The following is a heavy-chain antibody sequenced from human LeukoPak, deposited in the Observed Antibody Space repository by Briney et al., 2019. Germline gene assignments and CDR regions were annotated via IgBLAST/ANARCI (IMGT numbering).Heavy chain of an antibody. J-gene: IGHJ4*02. V-gene: IGHV3-23*01. Sequence: QPGGSLRLSCAASGFTFSNYGMSWVRQAPGKGLEWVSSISGSGDSTYYADSVKGRFTISRDNSKNTLYLQMNSLRAEDTAVYYCARDHISTVTTGYWGQGTLVTVSS. CDR3: ARDHISTVTTGY. CDR1: GFTFSNYG. CDR2: ISGSGDST. D-gene: IGHD4-17*01.